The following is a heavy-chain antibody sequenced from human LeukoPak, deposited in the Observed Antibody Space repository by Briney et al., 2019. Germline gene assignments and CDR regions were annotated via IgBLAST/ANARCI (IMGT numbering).Heavy chain of an antibody. CDR3: ARGQYCSGGSCYLGPEYFQH. J-gene: IGHJ1*01. CDR1: VGSISSYY. Sequence: SETLSLTCTVSVGSISSYYWSWVRQPPGKGLEWIGYIYYSGSTNYNPSLKSRVTISVDTSKNQFSLKLSSVTAADTAVYYCARGQYCSGGSCYLGPEYFQHWGQGTLVTVSS. D-gene: IGHD2-15*01. CDR2: IYYSGST. V-gene: IGHV4-59*01.